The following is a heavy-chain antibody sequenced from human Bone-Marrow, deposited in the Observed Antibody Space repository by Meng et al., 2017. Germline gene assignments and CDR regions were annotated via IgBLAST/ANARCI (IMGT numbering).Heavy chain of an antibody. D-gene: IGHD5-12*01. CDR2: IIPIFGTA. J-gene: IGHJ4*02. Sequence: SVKVSCKASGGTFSSYAISWVRQAPGQGLEWMGGIIPIFGTANYAQKFQGRVTITTDESTSTAYMELSSLRSEDTAVYYCARYSGYDLHKYYFDYWGQGKLVNGAS. CDR1: GGTFSSYA. CDR3: ARYSGYDLHKYYFDY. V-gene: IGHV1-69*05.